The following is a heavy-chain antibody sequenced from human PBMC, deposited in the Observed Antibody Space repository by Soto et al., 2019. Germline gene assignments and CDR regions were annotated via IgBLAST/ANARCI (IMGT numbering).Heavy chain of an antibody. D-gene: IGHD2-15*01. CDR1: GFTFSSYA. CDR3: AKVDGAICSGCSCPGAYFSYGIDV. Sequence: GGSLSLSCAASGFTFSSYAMSWVRQAPGQGLEWVSAISGSGGSTYYADSVKGRFTISRDNSKNTLYLQMNSLRAEDTAVYYFAKVDGAICSGCSCPGAYFSYGIDVWGQGTPVTVYS. CDR2: ISGSGGST. V-gene: IGHV3-23*01. J-gene: IGHJ6*02.